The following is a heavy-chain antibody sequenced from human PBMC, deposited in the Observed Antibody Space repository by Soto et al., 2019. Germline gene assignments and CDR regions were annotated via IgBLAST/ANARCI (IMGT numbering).Heavy chain of an antibody. Sequence: PSETLSLTCTVSGGSISSADYYWTWIRQPPGKGLEWIGYIYYSGSTYYNPSLRSRLIISVDTSKNQFSLKLSSVTAADTAVYFCARGDYDILTGYYSPWFDTWGQGTQVTVSS. CDR3: ARGDYDILTGYYSPWFDT. CDR1: GGSISSADYY. J-gene: IGHJ5*02. CDR2: IYYSGST. V-gene: IGHV4-30-4*01. D-gene: IGHD3-9*01.